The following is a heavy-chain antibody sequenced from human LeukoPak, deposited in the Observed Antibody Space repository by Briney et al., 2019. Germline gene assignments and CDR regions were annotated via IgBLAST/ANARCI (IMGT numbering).Heavy chain of an antibody. CDR3: ARGHQLRFLELYAFNI. Sequence: PGGSLRLSCAASGFTINTYGMYWVRQAPGKGLEWVAFLRYDGSNQNYADSVKGRFTISRDNSNNTLYLQMNGLRAEDTAVYYCARGHQLRFLELYAFNIWGQGTMVTVSS. CDR2: LRYDGSNQ. CDR1: GFTINTYG. V-gene: IGHV3-30*02. J-gene: IGHJ3*02. D-gene: IGHD3-3*01.